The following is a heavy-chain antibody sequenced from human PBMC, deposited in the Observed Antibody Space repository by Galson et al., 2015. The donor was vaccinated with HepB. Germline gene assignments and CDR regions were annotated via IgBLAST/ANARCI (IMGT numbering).Heavy chain of an antibody. V-gene: IGHV4-59*08. J-gene: IGHJ3*02. CDR2: IYYSGST. CDR3: ARVTIIVGAYGRFTRNAFHI. Sequence: TLCLTCTVSGGSISSYYWSWSRQPPGKGLEWIGYIYYSGSTNYNPSLTSRVTISVDTSKNQFSQKLSSVTAADTAVYYCARVTIIVGAYGRFTRNAFHIWGQGTMVTVSS. D-gene: IGHD1-26*01. CDR1: GGSISSYY.